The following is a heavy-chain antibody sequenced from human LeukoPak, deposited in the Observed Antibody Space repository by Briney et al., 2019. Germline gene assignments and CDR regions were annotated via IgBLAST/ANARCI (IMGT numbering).Heavy chain of an antibody. J-gene: IGHJ6*03. D-gene: IGHD2-2*01. V-gene: IGHV3-21*05. CDR1: GFTFSSYE. CDR3: WGSSRSPSYYYYMDV. Sequence: PGGSLRLSCAASGFTFSSYEMNWVRQAPGKGLEWLSYISSSSSYIYYADSVKGRFTISRDNAKNSLYLQMNSLRAEDTAVYYCWGSSRSPSYYYYMDVWGKGTTVTVSS. CDR2: ISSSSSYI.